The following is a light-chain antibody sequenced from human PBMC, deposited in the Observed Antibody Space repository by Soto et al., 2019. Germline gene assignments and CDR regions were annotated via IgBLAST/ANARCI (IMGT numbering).Light chain of an antibody. Sequence: QSALTQPASVSGSPGQSITISCTGTSSDVGGYNYVSWYQQHPGKAPKLMIYEVSNRPSGVSNRFSGSKSGNTASLTISGLQAEDEADYYCSSDTSSRTWVFGGGTKLTVL. V-gene: IGLV2-14*01. CDR1: SSDVGGYNY. CDR3: SSDTSSRTWV. J-gene: IGLJ3*02. CDR2: EVS.